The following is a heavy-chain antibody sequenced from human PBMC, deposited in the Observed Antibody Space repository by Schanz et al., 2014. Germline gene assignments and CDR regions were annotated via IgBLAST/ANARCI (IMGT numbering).Heavy chain of an antibody. J-gene: IGHJ6*02. CDR1: RYTFNTYG. V-gene: IGHV1-69*10. Sequence: QGQLVQSGPEVKEPGASVKVSCEASRYTFNTYGLNWVRQAPGQGLEWMGWIMPLRGIGNNAWKFQDRLTITADKSMNITYMELSSLGTEDTAVYYCTRLRRADPNGFDVWGQGTTVTVS. CDR2: IMPLRGIG. CDR3: TRLRRADPNGFDV. D-gene: IGHD6-19*01.